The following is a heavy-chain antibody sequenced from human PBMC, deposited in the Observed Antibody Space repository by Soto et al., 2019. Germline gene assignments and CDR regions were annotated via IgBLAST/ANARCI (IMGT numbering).Heavy chain of an antibody. V-gene: IGHV1-18*01. D-gene: IGHD2-21*02. CDR3: ARGPTVGDF. Sequence: ASVKVSCKASGCTFSSYGISWVRQAPGQGLEWMGWIRVKNGNTNYAQNFQGRFTMTTDTSTSTAYMELRSLRSDDTAVYYCARGPTVGDFWGQGTMVTVSS. J-gene: IGHJ3*01. CDR2: IRVKNGNT. CDR1: GCTFSSYG.